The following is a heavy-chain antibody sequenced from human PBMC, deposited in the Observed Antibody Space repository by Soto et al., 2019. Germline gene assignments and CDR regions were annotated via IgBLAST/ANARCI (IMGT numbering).Heavy chain of an antibody. J-gene: IGHJ4*02. CDR2: THPGGRT. CDR3: ARVRAGCSSTSCYLED. D-gene: IGHD2-2*01. Sequence: QVQLQGSGPGLVKPSGTLSLTCTVSGDSISSNNWWHWVRQPPGKGLEWIGETHPGGRTNYHPSLKSRVTISVDKSKNQFSLNLSSVTAADTAVYFCARVRAGCSSTSCYLEDWGRGTLVTVSS. CDR1: GDSISSNNW. V-gene: IGHV4-4*02.